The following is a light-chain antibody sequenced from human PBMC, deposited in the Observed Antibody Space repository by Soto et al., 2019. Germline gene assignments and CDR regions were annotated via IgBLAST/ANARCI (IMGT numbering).Light chain of an antibody. CDR3: QQRSNWPRVT. CDR2: DAS. V-gene: IGKV1-8*01. J-gene: IGKJ4*01. CDR1: QGISSY. Sequence: AIRMTQSPSSLSASTGDRVTITCRASQGISSYLAWYQQKPGKAPRLLIYDASKRATGIPARFSGSGSGTDFTLTISRLEPEDFAVYYCQQRSNWPRVTFGGGTKVDIK.